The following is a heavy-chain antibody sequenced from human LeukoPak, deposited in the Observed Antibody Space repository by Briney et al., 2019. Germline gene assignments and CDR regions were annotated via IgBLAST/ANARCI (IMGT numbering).Heavy chain of an antibody. D-gene: IGHD2-2*01. CDR2: IYYSGST. CDR1: GGSISSYY. V-gene: IGHV4-59*08. J-gene: IGHJ6*02. Sequence: SETLSLTCTVSGGSISSYYWSWIRQPPGKGLEWIGYIYYSGSTNYNPSLKSRVTISVDTSKDQFSLKLSSVTAADTAVYYCARSPLVVPAAIVRWYYYYGMDVWGQGTTVTVSS. CDR3: ARSPLVVPAAIVRWYYYYGMDV.